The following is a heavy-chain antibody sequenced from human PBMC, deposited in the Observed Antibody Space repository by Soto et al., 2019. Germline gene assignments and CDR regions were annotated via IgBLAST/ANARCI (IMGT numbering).Heavy chain of an antibody. J-gene: IGHJ4*02. D-gene: IGHD3-22*01. V-gene: IGHV3-64D*06. CDR2: ISTNGGST. Sequence: LRLSCSASGFTFSIYAMHWVRQAPGKGLEYVSSISTNGGSTDYADSVKGRFTISRDNSKNTVYLQMSSLRVEDTALYYCVKGEYYYDSSAYYPSDYWGQGTLVTVSS. CDR1: GFTFSIYA. CDR3: VKGEYYYDSSAYYPSDY.